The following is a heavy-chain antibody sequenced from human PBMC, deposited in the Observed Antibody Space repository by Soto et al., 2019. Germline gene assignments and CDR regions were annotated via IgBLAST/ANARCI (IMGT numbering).Heavy chain of an antibody. Sequence: GGSLRLSCAASGFTLDDYAMHWVRQAPGKGLEWVSGISWNSDNIGYADSVKGRFTISRDNVKNSLYLQMNSLRAEDTALYYCAKDLYSNYGDAFDIWGQGTMVTVSS. CDR3: AKDLYSNYGDAFDI. D-gene: IGHD4-4*01. CDR1: GFTLDDYA. CDR2: ISWNSDNI. J-gene: IGHJ3*02. V-gene: IGHV3-9*01.